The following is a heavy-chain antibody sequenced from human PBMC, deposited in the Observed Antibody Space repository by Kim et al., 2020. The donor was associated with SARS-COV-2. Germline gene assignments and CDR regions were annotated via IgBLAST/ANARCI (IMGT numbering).Heavy chain of an antibody. CDR1: GFTFGSFN. D-gene: IGHD3-16*01. CDR3: TRGGAFKFVY. CDR2: ITSGSSNI. J-gene: IGHJ4*02. V-gene: IGHV3-21*06. Sequence: GGSLRLSCAASGFTFGSFNMNWVRQAPGKGLEWVSSITSGSSNISDAYSVKGRFTISRDNTKNSLYLQMASLRAEDTALYYCTRGGAFKFVYWGQGALVTVSS.